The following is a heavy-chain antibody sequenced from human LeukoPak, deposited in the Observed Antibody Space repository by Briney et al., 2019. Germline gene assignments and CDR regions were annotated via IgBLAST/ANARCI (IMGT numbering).Heavy chain of an antibody. CDR2: IRGDGANT. D-gene: IGHD2-15*01. CDR3: ARVSTAATFDY. V-gene: IGHV3-23*01. CDR1: GFTFSSYA. J-gene: IGHJ4*02. Sequence: GGSLRLSCAASGFTFSSYAMSWVRQAPGKGLEWVSAIRGDGANTYYADSVKGRFTISRDNSKNTLYLQMNSLRAEDTAVYYCARVSTAATFDYWGQGTLVTVSS.